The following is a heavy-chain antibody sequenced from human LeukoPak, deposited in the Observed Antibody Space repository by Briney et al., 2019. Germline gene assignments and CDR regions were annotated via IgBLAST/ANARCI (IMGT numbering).Heavy chain of an antibody. CDR1: GFTVSSNY. CDR3: SGAYDSSGGPLDY. D-gene: IGHD3-22*01. CDR2: IYSGGST. Sequence: GGSLRLSCAACGFTVSSNYMSWVRQAQGKGLEWASVIYSGGSTYYADSVKGRFTISRDNSKNTLYLQMNSLRAEDTAVYYCSGAYDSSGGPLDYWGQGTLVTVSS. V-gene: IGHV3-66*01. J-gene: IGHJ4*02.